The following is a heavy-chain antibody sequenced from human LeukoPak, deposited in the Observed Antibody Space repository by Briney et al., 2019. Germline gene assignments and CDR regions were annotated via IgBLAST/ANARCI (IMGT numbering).Heavy chain of an antibody. CDR2: IIPIFGTA. V-gene: IGHV1-69*05. Sequence: SVTVSCKASGGTFSSYAISWVRQAPGQGLEWMGGIIPIFGTANYAQKFQGRVTITTDESTSTAYMELRSVRSEETAVYYCARAPPGYYDSSGYYYGFWFDPWGQGTLVTVSS. CDR1: GGTFSSYA. CDR3: ARAPPGYYDSSGYYYGFWFDP. D-gene: IGHD3-22*01. J-gene: IGHJ5*02.